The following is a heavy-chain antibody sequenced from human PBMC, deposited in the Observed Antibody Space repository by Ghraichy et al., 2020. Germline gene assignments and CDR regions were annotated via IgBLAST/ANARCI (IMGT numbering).Heavy chain of an antibody. CDR1: GFTFSSYA. J-gene: IGHJ5*02. Sequence: GGSLRLSCAASGFTFSSYAMSWVRQAPGKGLEWVSAISGSGGSTYYADSVKGRFTISRDNSKNTLYLQMNSLRAEDTAVYYCAKLAYIVVVPAATPFDPWCQGTLVTVSS. D-gene: IGHD2-2*01. CDR2: ISGSGGST. CDR3: AKLAYIVVVPAATPFDP. V-gene: IGHV3-23*01.